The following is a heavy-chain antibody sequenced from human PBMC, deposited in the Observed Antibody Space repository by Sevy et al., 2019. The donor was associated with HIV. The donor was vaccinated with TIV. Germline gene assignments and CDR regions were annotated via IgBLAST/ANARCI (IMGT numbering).Heavy chain of an antibody. D-gene: IGHD6-13*01. CDR3: AKNTASAGTGGFDY. V-gene: IGHV3-30*02. Sequence: GGSLRLSCTASGFTFSYYGMHWVRQAPGKGLEWVAFIGYDGTDKYYSESVKGRFAISRDNSKNTVFLEMNSLRTDDTAIYYSAKNTASAGTGGFDYWGQGALVTVSS. J-gene: IGHJ4*02. CDR2: IGYDGTDK. CDR1: GFTFSYYG.